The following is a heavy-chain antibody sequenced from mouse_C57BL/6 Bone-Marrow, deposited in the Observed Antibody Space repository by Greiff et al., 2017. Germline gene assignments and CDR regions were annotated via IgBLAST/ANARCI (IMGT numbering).Heavy chain of an antibody. J-gene: IGHJ2*01. CDR3: ARDGLRFDY. D-gene: IGHD2-2*01. Sequence: QVQLQQPGAELVKPGASVKLSCKASGYTFTSYWMQWVKQRPGQGLEWIGEIDPSDSYTNYNQKVKGKAKLTVDTSSSTAYMQLSSLTSEDSAVYYCARDGLRFDYWGQGTTLTVSS. V-gene: IGHV1-50*01. CDR2: IDPSDSYT. CDR1: GYTFTSYW.